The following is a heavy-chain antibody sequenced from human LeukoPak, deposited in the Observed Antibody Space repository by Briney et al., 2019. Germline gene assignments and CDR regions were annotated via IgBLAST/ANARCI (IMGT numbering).Heavy chain of an antibody. D-gene: IGHD5-24*01. CDR2: IYPGDSDT. V-gene: IGHV5-51*01. Sequence: GESLKISCKGSGYSFTSCWIGWVRQMPGKGLEWMGIIYPGDSDTRYSPSFQGQVTISADKSITTAFLQWSSLKASDTAMYYCARYLDGYYFDYWGQGTLVTVSS. J-gene: IGHJ4*02. CDR1: GYSFTSCW. CDR3: ARYLDGYYFDY.